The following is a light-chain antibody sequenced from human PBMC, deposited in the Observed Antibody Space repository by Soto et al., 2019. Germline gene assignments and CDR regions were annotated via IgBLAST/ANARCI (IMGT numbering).Light chain of an antibody. V-gene: IGKV3-20*01. CDR1: QSVSSSY. J-gene: IGKJ1*01. Sequence: EIVLTQSPGTLSLSPGEIATLSCRASQSVSSSYLAWYQQKPGQAPRLLIYGASSRATGIPDRFSGSGSGTDFTLTISRLEPEDFAVYYCQQYGSSPQTFGQGTKVE. CDR2: GAS. CDR3: QQYGSSPQT.